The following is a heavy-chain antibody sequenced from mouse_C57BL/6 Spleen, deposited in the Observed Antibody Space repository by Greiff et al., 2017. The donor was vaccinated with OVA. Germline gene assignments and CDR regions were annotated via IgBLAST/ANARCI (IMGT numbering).Heavy chain of an antibody. CDR3: ARHYYYGSSYLWYFDV. V-gene: IGHV5-6*01. Sequence: DVQLVESGGDLVKPGGSLKLSCAASGFTFSSYGMSWVRQTPDKRLEWVATISSGGSYTYYPDSVKGRFTISRDNAKNTLYLQMSSLKSEDTAMYYCARHYYYGSSYLWYFDVWGTRTTVTVSS. D-gene: IGHD1-1*01. CDR2: ISSGGSYT. J-gene: IGHJ1*03. CDR1: GFTFSSYG.